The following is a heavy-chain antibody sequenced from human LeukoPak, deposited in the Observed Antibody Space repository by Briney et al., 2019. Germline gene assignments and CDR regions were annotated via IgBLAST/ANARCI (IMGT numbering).Heavy chain of an antibody. CDR1: GYTFTGYY. V-gene: IGHV1-2*02. D-gene: IGHD6-19*01. CDR3: ARECSSGWYCYLDAFDI. J-gene: IGHJ3*02. CDR2: INPNSGGT. Sequence: ASVKVSCKASGYTFTGYYMHWVRQAPGQGLEWMGWINPNSGGTNYAQKFQGRVTMTRDTSISTAYMELSRLRSDDTAVYYCARECSSGWYCYLDAFDIWGQGTMVTVSS.